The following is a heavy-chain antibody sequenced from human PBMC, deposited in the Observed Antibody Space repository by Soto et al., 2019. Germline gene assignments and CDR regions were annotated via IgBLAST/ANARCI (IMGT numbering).Heavy chain of an antibody. CDR3: ARRKERSGPNYFDY. CDR1: GYTFTTYY. D-gene: IGHD6-25*01. V-gene: IGHV1-8*01. Sequence: ASVNVSCKASGYTFTTYYINWVRQAPGQGLECMGWMNPYTGKACYAQKFQGRVTMTRDNSISTAYMELSSLRSDDTAVYYCARRKERSGPNYFDYWGLGTLVTVS. CDR2: MNPYTGKA. J-gene: IGHJ4*02.